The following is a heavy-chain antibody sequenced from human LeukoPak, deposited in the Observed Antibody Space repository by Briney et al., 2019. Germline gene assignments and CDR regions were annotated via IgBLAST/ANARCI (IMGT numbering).Heavy chain of an antibody. CDR2: MNPNSGNT. CDR3: ARTIAAAGTESFDY. J-gene: IGHJ4*02. Sequence: GASVTVSCTASGYTFTSYDIDWVRQAPGQGLEWMGWMNPNSGNTGYAQKFQGRVTMTRNTSISTAYMELSSLRSEDTAVYYCARTIAAAGTESFDYWGQGTLVTVSS. V-gene: IGHV1-8*01. CDR1: GYTFTSYD. D-gene: IGHD6-13*01.